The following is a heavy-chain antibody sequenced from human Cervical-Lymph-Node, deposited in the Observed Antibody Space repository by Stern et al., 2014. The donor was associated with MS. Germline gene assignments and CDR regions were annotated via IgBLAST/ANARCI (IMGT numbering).Heavy chain of an antibody. CDR2: LYWEDDK. CDR1: GFSLSTSGVG. J-gene: IGHJ5*02. V-gene: IGHV2-5*02. D-gene: IGHD3-3*01. Sequence: QVTLRESGPTLVKPTQTLTLTCTFSGFSLSTSGVGVGWIRQPPGKALEWLALLYWEDDKRYSPSLKSRLTTTKDTSKNQVVLTMTNMDPVDTATYYCAHSRSIFGVVTYLFDPWGQGTLVTVSS. CDR3: AHSRSIFGVVTYLFDP.